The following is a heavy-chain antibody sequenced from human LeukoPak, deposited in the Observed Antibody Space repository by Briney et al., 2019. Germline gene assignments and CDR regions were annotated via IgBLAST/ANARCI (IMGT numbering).Heavy chain of an antibody. CDR1: GFTFSSYG. CDR3: ANPGYCSSTSCYSRHAFDI. Sequence: GGSLRLSCAASGFTFSSYGMHWVRQAPGKGLEWVAVILSDGSKEFYTDSVKGRFTISRDNSKNTLYLQMNSLRAEDTAVYYCANPGYCSSTSCYSRHAFDIWGQGTMVTVSS. J-gene: IGHJ3*02. V-gene: IGHV3-33*06. D-gene: IGHD2-2*03. CDR2: ILSDGSKE.